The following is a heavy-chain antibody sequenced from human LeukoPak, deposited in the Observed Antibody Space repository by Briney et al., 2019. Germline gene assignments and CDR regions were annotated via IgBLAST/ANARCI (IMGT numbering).Heavy chain of an antibody. CDR1: GFTFSSYD. D-gene: IGHD6-6*01. Sequence: GGSLRLSCAASGFTFSSYDMHWVRQATGKGLEWVSAIGTAGGTYYPGSVKGRFTISRENAKNSLYLQMNSLRAGDTAVYYCARGQEVYSSSSLGMDVWGQGTTVTVSS. CDR3: ARGQEVYSSSSLGMDV. J-gene: IGHJ6*02. V-gene: IGHV3-13*01. CDR2: IGTAGGT.